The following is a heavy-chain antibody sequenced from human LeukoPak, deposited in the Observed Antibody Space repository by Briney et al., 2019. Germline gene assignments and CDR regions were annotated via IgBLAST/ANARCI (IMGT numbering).Heavy chain of an antibody. J-gene: IGHJ6*02. CDR2: IIPIFGAA. D-gene: IGHD6-25*01. Sequence: ASVKVSCKASGGTFSSYALSWVRQAPGQGLEWMGRIIPIFGAANYAQKFQGRVTITADESTSTAYMELSSLRSEDTAIYYCARGGNTSDLYYGMDVWGQGTTVTVSS. CDR3: ARGGNTSDLYYGMDV. CDR1: GGTFSSYA. V-gene: IGHV1-69*13.